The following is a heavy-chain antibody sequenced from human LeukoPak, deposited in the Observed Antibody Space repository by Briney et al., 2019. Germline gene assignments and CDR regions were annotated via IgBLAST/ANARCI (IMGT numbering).Heavy chain of an antibody. CDR3: AREGSGGH. D-gene: IGHD3-16*01. CDR1: GYTFTGYY. CDR2: INPNSGGT. V-gene: IGHV1-2*02. Sequence: ASVKVSCKASGYTFTGYYMHWVRQAPGQGLEWMGWINPNSGGTNYAQKFQGRVTMTRDTSTSTVYMELSSLRSEDTAVYYCAREGSGGHWGQGTLVTVSS. J-gene: IGHJ4*02.